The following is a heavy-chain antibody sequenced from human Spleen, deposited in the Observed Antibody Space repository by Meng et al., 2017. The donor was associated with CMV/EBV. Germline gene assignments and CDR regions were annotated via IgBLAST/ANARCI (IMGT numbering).Heavy chain of an antibody. CDR3: ASELVEMATITSDY. D-gene: IGHD5-24*01. CDR2: IYSGSST. Sequence: GGSLRLSCVASGFTVSSHYMSWVRQAPGKGLEWVSVIYSGSSTYYADSVKGRFTIARDNSKNTLYLQMNSLRAEDTAVYYCASELVEMATITSDYWGQGTLVTVSS. CDR1: GFTVSSHY. V-gene: IGHV3-53*01. J-gene: IGHJ4*02.